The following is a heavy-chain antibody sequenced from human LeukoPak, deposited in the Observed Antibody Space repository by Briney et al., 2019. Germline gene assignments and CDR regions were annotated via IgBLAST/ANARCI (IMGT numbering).Heavy chain of an antibody. CDR3: ARGPYDSSGYYYGGAFDI. J-gene: IGHJ3*02. CDR1: GYTFTGYY. Sequence: GASVKVSCKASGYTFTGYYMHWVRQAPGQGLEWMGIINPSGGSTSYAQKFQGRVTMTRDTSTSTVYMELSSLRSEDTAVYYCARGPYDSSGYYYGGAFDIWGQGTMVTVSS. D-gene: IGHD3-22*01. V-gene: IGHV1-46*01. CDR2: INPSGGST.